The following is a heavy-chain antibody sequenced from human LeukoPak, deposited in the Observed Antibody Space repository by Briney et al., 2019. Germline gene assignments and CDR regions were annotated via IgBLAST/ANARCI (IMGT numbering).Heavy chain of an antibody. J-gene: IGHJ3*02. CDR2: ISGSGGST. Sequence: GGSLRLSCAASGLTFSSYAMSWVRQAPGKGLEWVSAISGSGGSTYYADSVKGRFTISRDNSKNTLYLQMNSLRAEDTAVYYCARDIVVVVAATRAAFDIWGQGKMVTVSS. D-gene: IGHD2-15*01. V-gene: IGHV3-23*01. CDR1: GLTFSSYA. CDR3: ARDIVVVVAATRAAFDI.